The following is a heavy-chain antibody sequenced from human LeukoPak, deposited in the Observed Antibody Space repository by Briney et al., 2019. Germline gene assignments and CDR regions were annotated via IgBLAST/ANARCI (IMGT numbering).Heavy chain of an antibody. Sequence: GGSLRLSCVASGLTVSSNYMSWVRQAPGKGLEWVAVISYDGSNKYYADSVKGRFTISRDNSKNTLYLQMNSLRAEDTAVYYCAKGDVRWRYYFDYWGQGTLVTVSS. D-gene: IGHD3-10*01. V-gene: IGHV3-30*18. CDR3: AKGDVRWRYYFDY. CDR1: GLTVSSNY. CDR2: ISYDGSNK. J-gene: IGHJ4*02.